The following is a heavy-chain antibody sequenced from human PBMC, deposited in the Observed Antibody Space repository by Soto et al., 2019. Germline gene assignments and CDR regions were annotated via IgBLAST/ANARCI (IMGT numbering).Heavy chain of an antibody. V-gene: IGHV1-69*13. Sequence: ASVKVSCKASGGTFSSYAISWVRQAPGQGLEWMGGIIPIFGTANYAQKFQGRVTITADESTSTAYMELSSLRSEDTAVYYFARVSGSSSCYNHWGKLTLVTFCS. D-gene: IGHD6-13*01. CDR1: GGTFSSYA. CDR2: IIPIFGTA. CDR3: ARVSGSSSCYNH. J-gene: IGHJ5*02.